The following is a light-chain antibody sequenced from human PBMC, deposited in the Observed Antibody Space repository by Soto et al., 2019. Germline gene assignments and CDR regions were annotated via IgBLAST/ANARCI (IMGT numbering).Light chain of an antibody. J-gene: IGLJ3*02. V-gene: IGLV2-14*01. Sequence: QSVLTQPASVSGSPGQSITISCTGTSSDIGDYNYVSWYQQHPGKGPKLMIYEVTNRPSGVSNRFSGSKSGNTASLTISGLQAEDEADYYCTSYTSGNTWVFGGGTQLTVL. CDR3: TSYTSGNTWV. CDR1: SSDIGDYNY. CDR2: EVT.